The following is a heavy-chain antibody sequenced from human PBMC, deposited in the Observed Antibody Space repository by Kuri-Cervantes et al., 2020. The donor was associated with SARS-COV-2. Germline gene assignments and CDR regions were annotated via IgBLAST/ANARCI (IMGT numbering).Heavy chain of an antibody. V-gene: IGHV4-34*01. Sequence: SQTLSLTCAVYGGSFRGYYWSWIRQPPGKGLEWIGEVNHSGSTNYNPSLKSRVTISVDTSKNQCPLKLSSVTAADTAVYYCARGRIRPFDYWGQGTLVTVSS. CDR2: VNHSGST. CDR3: ARGRIRPFDY. CDR1: GGSFRGYY. J-gene: IGHJ4*02.